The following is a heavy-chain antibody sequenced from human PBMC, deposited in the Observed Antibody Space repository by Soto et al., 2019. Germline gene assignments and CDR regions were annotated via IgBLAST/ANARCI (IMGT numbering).Heavy chain of an antibody. V-gene: IGHV3-23*01. CDR1: GFTFSSFT. Sequence: EVQLLESGGGLAQPGGSLRLSCAVSGFTFSSFTMTWVRQAPGKGLEWVSSISGSGGSTYYADSVKGRFTISRDNSKNTLFLQLNRLRAEDTPLYYCAILMRDTADYYYYYGMDVWGQGTTVTVFS. J-gene: IGHJ6*02. CDR2: ISGSGGST. CDR3: AILMRDTADYYYYYGMDV. D-gene: IGHD5-18*01.